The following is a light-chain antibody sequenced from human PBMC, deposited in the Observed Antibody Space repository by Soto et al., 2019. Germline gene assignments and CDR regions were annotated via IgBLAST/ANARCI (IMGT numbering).Light chain of an antibody. J-gene: IGKJ1*01. Sequence: DIQMTQSPSTLSASVGDRVTITCRASQTISNYLAWYQQKPGKAPKLLIYDASSLESGVPSRFSGSGSGTEFTLTISSLQSDDFATYFCQHYNSYSEAFGQGTKVELK. CDR2: DAS. V-gene: IGKV1-5*01. CDR3: QHYNSYSEA. CDR1: QTISNY.